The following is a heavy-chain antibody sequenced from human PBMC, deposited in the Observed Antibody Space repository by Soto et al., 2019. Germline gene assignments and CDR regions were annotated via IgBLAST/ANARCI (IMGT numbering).Heavy chain of an antibody. V-gene: IGHV1-18*01. CDR1: GYTFTSYG. D-gene: IGHD3-22*01. J-gene: IGHJ4*02. CDR3: ARVWGPRSDDSSGYYSQDFDY. CDR2: INTYDGNT. Sequence: ASVKVSCKASGYTFTSYGINWVRQAPGQGLEWMGWINTYDGNTNHAQKFQGRVTMTTDTSTSTAYMELRSLSSDDTAVYYCARVWGPRSDDSSGYYSQDFDYWGQGTLVTVSS.